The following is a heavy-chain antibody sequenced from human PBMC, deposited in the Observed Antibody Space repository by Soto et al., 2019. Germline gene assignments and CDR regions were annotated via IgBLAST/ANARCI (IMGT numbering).Heavy chain of an antibody. CDR2: INPSVGST. CDR1: GYTFTNYY. J-gene: IGHJ4*02. V-gene: IGHV1-46*01. CDR3: VRDYDILPAYQYYFDY. Sequence: ASVKVSCKASGYTFTNYYMHWVRQAPGQGLEWMGIINPSVGSTTYAQRFQGRFTITRDTSTSTVYMELSSLRSEDTAVYYCVRDYDILPAYQYYFDYRGQGTLVTVSS. D-gene: IGHD3-9*01.